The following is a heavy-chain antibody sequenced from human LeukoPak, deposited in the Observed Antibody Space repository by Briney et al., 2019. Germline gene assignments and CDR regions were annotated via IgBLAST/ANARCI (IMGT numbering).Heavy chain of an antibody. D-gene: IGHD4-17*01. CDR1: GGSISSYY. Sequence: SETLPLTCTVSGGSISSYYWSWIRQPPGKGLEWIGYIYNSGSTNYNPSLKSRVTISVDTSKNQFSLKLSSVTAADTAVYYCARDGHDYGASGWGQGTLVTVSS. J-gene: IGHJ4*02. CDR2: IYNSGST. CDR3: ARDGHDYGASG. V-gene: IGHV4-59*12.